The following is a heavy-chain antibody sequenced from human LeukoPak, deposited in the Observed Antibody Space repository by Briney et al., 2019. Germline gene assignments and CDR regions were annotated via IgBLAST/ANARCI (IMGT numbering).Heavy chain of an antibody. Sequence: ASVKVSCKASGYTFSSYYMHWVRQAPGKGLEWMGIVNPSGGSTSYAQKFQGRVTMTRDTSTSTVYMELSSLRSEDTAVYHCARRGYTYGYPDYWGQGTLVTVSS. V-gene: IGHV1-46*01. J-gene: IGHJ4*02. D-gene: IGHD5-18*01. CDR2: VNPSGGST. CDR3: ARRGYTYGYPDY. CDR1: GYTFSSYY.